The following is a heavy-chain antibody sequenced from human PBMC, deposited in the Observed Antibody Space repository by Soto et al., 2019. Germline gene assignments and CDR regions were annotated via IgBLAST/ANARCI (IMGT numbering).Heavy chain of an antibody. J-gene: IGHJ2*01. D-gene: IGHD2-8*02. CDR1: GFTFDTYT. CDR2: ISATTTYK. CDR3: ARGSASKSGHLWYFDL. Sequence: PGGSLRLSCTASGFTFDTYTMNWLRQAPGRGLEWVSSISATTTYKYYAASVEGRFTISRDNAKNSLYLQTSSLGAEDTAVYYCARGSASKSGHLWYFDLWGRGTLVTVS. V-gene: IGHV3-21*01.